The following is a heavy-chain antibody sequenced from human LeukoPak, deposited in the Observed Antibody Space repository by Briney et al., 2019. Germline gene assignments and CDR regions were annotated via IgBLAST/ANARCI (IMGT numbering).Heavy chain of an antibody. Sequence: GGSLRLSCAASGFTFSSYSMNWVRQAPGKGLEWVSYISSSGSTIYYADSVKGRFTISRDNAKNSLFLQVNSLRAEDTAVYYCVRETGWLFDFWGQGTLVIVSS. D-gene: IGHD5-12*01. V-gene: IGHV3-48*04. CDR3: VRETGWLFDF. J-gene: IGHJ4*02. CDR2: ISSSGSTI. CDR1: GFTFSSYS.